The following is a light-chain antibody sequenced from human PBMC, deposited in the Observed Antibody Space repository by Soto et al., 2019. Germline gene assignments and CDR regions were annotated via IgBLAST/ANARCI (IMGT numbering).Light chain of an antibody. V-gene: IGKV3-15*01. J-gene: IGKJ1*01. CDR3: QQYNNWPPWT. CDR1: QSVSSN. Sequence: EIVMTQSPATLSVSLGERATLSCRASQSVSSNLAWYQQKPGQAPRLLIYGASTRATGIPARCSGSGSGREFTLTISSLQSEDVAVYYWQQYNNWPPWTFGQGTKVEIK. CDR2: GAS.